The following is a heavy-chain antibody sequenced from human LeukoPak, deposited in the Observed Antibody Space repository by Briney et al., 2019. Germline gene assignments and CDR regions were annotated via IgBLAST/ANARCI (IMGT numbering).Heavy chain of an antibody. V-gene: IGHV3-48*03. D-gene: IGHD1-26*01. CDR2: ISSSGSTI. CDR3: ARVGATKRVHYYYYMDV. Sequence: PGGSLRLSCAASGFTFSSYEMNWVRQAPGKGLEWVSYISSSGSTIYYADSVKGRFTISRDNAKNSLYLQMNSMRAEDTAVYYCARVGATKRVHYYYYMDVWGKGTTVTTSS. J-gene: IGHJ6*03. CDR1: GFTFSSYE.